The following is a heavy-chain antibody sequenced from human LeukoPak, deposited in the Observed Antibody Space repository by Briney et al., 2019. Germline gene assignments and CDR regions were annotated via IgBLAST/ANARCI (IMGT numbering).Heavy chain of an antibody. V-gene: IGHV1-69*05. D-gene: IGHD2-2*02. J-gene: IGHJ3*02. Sequence: GASVKASGKASGGTFSSYAISWVRQAPGQGLEWRGGIIPIFGTANYAQKFQGRVTITTDESTSTAYMELSSLRSEDTAVYYCASPYTKKGGGGAFDIWGQGTMVTVSS. CDR3: ASPYTKKGGGGAFDI. CDR1: GGTFSSYA. CDR2: IIPIFGTA.